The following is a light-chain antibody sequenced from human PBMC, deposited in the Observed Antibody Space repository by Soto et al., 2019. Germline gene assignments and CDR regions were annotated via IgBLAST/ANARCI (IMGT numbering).Light chain of an antibody. CDR3: QQYNSNSFT. Sequence: EIVLTQSPATLSVSPGERATLSCRASQSINSGLAWYQQKPGQAPRLLIYHASTRATGVPARFSGSGSGTEFTLTISSLQSEDFATYYCQQYNSNSFTFGPGTKVDIK. CDR2: HAS. CDR1: QSINSG. J-gene: IGKJ3*01. V-gene: IGKV3-15*01.